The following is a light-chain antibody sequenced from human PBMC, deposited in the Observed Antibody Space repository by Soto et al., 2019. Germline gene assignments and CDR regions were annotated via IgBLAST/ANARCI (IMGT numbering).Light chain of an antibody. Sequence: QSVLTQPPSVSGAPGQRVTISCTGSSSNIVACYGVHWYQQLPGTAPKLLIYATNNRASGVPDRFSGSASGTSASLAITGLQADDEADYYCQSDESSLSAGRVFGGGTKLTVL. CDR1: SSNIVACYG. CDR3: QSDESSLSAGRV. CDR2: ATN. J-gene: IGLJ2*01. V-gene: IGLV1-40*01.